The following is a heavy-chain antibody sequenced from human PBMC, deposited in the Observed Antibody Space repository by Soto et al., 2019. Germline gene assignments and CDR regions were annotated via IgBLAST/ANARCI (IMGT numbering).Heavy chain of an antibody. D-gene: IGHD3-22*01. CDR3: ARDLSYYYDSSGYDPIADY. V-gene: IGHV3-33*01. CDR1: GFTFSSYG. J-gene: IGHJ4*02. Sequence: GGSLRLSCAASGFTFSSYGMHWVRQAPGKGLEWVAVIWYDGSNKYYADSVKGRFTISRDNSKNTLYLQMNSLRAEDTAVYYCARDLSYYYDSSGYDPIADYWGQGTLVTVSS. CDR2: IWYDGSNK.